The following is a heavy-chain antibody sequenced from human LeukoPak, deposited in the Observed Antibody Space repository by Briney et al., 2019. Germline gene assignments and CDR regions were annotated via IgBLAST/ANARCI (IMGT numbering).Heavy chain of an antibody. CDR3: TRVRSGNDFDY. J-gene: IGHJ4*02. Sequence: SLRLSCSASGFTFGDHAMSWVRQAPGKGLEWVGFIRSKGYGGTTEYAASVEGRFSLSRDDSKSFVYLQMSSLKTEDTAVYYCTRVRSGNDFDYWGQGTLVSASS. D-gene: IGHD3-10*01. CDR2: IRSKGYGGTT. V-gene: IGHV3-49*04. CDR1: GFTFGDHA.